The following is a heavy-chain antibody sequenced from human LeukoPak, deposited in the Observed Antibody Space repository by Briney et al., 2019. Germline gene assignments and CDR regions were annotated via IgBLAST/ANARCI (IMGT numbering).Heavy chain of an antibody. Sequence: GGSLRLSCAASGFIFSSYSMSWVRQAPGKGLEWISYISGGGGNIHYADSVEGRFTISRDNAKNSVYLQMNSLRAEDSAVYCCARDFNWAFDFWGQGILVTVSS. CDR1: GFIFSSYS. CDR2: ISGGGGNI. V-gene: IGHV3-48*01. J-gene: IGHJ4*02. CDR3: ARDFNWAFDF. D-gene: IGHD1-1*01.